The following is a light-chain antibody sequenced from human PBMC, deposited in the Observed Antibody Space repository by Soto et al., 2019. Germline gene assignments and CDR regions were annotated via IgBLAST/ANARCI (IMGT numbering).Light chain of an antibody. V-gene: IGKV3-15*01. CDR2: GAS. J-gene: IGKJ2*01. CDR3: QQYNNWPQT. CDR1: QSVSSN. Sequence: EIVMTQSPATLAVSPGERATLSCRASQSVSSNLAWYQQKPGQAPRLLIYGASTRATGIPARFSGSGSGTEFTLTISSLQSEHFAVYYCQQYNNWPQTFGQGTTLEI.